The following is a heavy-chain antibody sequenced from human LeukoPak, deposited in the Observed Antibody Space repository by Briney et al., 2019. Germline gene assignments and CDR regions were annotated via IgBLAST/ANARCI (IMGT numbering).Heavy chain of an antibody. CDR3: AKPCGGDCYYGMDV. CDR1: GFTFSSYG. D-gene: IGHD2-21*01. V-gene: IGHV3-30*18. CDR2: ISYGGSNK. Sequence: GGSLRLSCAASGFTFSSYGMHWVRQAPGKGLEWVAVISYGGSNKYYADSVKGRFTISRDNSKNTLYLQMNSLRAEDTAVYYCAKPCGGDCYYGMDVWGQGTTVTVSS. J-gene: IGHJ6*02.